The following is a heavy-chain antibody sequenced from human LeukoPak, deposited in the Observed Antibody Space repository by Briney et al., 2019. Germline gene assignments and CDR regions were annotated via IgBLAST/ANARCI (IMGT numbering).Heavy chain of an antibody. J-gene: IGHJ4*02. CDR2: IYYSGST. Sequence: SETLSLTCTVSGGSISSYYWSWIRQPPGKGLEWIGYIYYSGSTNYNPSLKSRVTISVGTSKNQFSLKLSSVTAADTAVYYCARGDDYTNLFLGPAPHYWGQGTLVTVSS. CDR1: GGSISSYY. CDR3: ARGDDYTNLFLGPAPHY. V-gene: IGHV4-59*01. D-gene: IGHD4-11*01.